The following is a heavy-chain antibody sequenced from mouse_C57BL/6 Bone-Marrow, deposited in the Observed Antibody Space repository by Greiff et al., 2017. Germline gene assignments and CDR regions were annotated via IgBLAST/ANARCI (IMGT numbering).Heavy chain of an antibody. J-gene: IGHJ2*01. V-gene: IGHV1-81*01. Sequence: QVQLQQSGAELVRPGASVKLSCKASGYTFTSYGISWVKQRPGQGLEWIGEIYPRSGNTYYNEKFKGKATLTADKSSSTAYMELRSLASEDSAVYFCARGSTGEADFDYWGQGTTLTVSS. CDR3: ARGSTGEADFDY. D-gene: IGHD1-1*01. CDR1: GYTFTSYG. CDR2: IYPRSGNT.